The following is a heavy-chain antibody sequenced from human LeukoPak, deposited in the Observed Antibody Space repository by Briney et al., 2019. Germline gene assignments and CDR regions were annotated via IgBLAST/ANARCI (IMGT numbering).Heavy chain of an antibody. Sequence: PSETLSLTCAVYGGSFSGYYWSWIRQPPGKGLEWIGEINHSGSTNYIPSLKSRVTISVDTSKNQFSLKLSSVTAADTAVYYCASTGYCSGGSCYLPYYYGMDVWGQGTTVTVSS. D-gene: IGHD2-15*01. V-gene: IGHV4-34*01. CDR2: INHSGST. J-gene: IGHJ6*02. CDR3: ASTGYCSGGSCYLPYYYGMDV. CDR1: GGSFSGYY.